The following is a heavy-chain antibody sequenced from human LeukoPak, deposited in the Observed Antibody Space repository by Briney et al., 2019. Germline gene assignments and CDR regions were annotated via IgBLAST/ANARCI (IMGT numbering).Heavy chain of an antibody. Sequence: GGSLRLSCAASGYTFSGSAMSWVRQAPGKGLEWVSLISFSGGSTYYADSVKGRFSISRDNSKNTLYLQMNSLRVEDTAVYFCARQLGYCSDGNCYFDFWGQGTLVTVSS. D-gene: IGHD2-15*01. CDR3: ARQLGYCSDGNCYFDF. J-gene: IGHJ4*02. V-gene: IGHV3-23*01. CDR1: GYTFSGSA. CDR2: ISFSGGST.